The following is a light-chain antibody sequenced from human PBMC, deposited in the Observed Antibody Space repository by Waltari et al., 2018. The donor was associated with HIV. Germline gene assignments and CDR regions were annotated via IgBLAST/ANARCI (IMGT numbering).Light chain of an antibody. Sequence: DVVMTQSPLSLPVTLGQPASISCRSSPSRVYSDGNTYLNWLQQRPGQSPRRLIYKVSNRDSGVPDRFSGSGSGTDFTLTISRVEAEDVGVYYCMQGTHWPLTFGGGTKVEIK. CDR2: KVS. CDR3: MQGTHWPLT. J-gene: IGKJ4*01. V-gene: IGKV2-30*01. CDR1: PSRVYSDGNTY.